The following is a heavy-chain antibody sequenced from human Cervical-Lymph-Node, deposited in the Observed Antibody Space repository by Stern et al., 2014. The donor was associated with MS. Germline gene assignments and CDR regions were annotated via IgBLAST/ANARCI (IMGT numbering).Heavy chain of an antibody. Sequence: QVQLVQYGGGVVQPGKSLRLPCAAPRFTFIRYAMHWVRQAPGKGLEWVAAVSYDGSTKYYADFVRGRFTITRDNSKNTLHLQMNSLTAADTALYYCTRGDAVTGPFDSWGQGTLVTVSS. J-gene: IGHJ4*02. CDR3: TRGDAVTGPFDS. CDR1: RFTFIRYA. V-gene: IGHV3-30*07. D-gene: IGHD2-21*02. CDR2: VSYDGSTK.